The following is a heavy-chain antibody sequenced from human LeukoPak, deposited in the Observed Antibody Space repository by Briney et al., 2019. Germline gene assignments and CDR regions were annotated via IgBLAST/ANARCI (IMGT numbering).Heavy chain of an antibody. V-gene: IGHV3-74*01. J-gene: IGHJ4*02. D-gene: IGHD5-18*01. CDR2: INSDGSTT. CDR3: ARGYIYGYDC. Sequence: GGSLRLSCAASGFTFSNNWMHWVRQAPGKGLGWVSRINSDGSTTTYADSVKGRFTISRDNAKNTLYLQMNSLRAEDTAVYYCARGYIYGYDCWGQGALVTVSS. CDR1: GFTFSNNW.